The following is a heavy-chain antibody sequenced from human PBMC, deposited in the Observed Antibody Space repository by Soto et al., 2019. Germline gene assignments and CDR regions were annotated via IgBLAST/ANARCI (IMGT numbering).Heavy chain of an antibody. J-gene: IGHJ4*02. D-gene: IGHD3-10*01. CDR1: GDSISSADYS. CDR3: ASQISGLWHY. V-gene: IGHV4-30-2*01. Sequence: HLQLQESGSRLVKPSQTLSLNCAVSGDSISSADYSWNWVRQPPGKGLEWIGYISHSGSTYYNPSLKSRVTISVDRSRNQFSLNLSSVTAADTAVYYCASQISGLWHYWGQGTLVTVSS. CDR2: ISHSGST.